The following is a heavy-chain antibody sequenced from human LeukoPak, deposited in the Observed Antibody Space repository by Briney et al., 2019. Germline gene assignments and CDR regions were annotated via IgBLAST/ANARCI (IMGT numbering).Heavy chain of an antibody. CDR3: ARDRYIEAKQAPPPKYYYDSSGEGHYFDY. V-gene: IGHV1-69*04. Sequence: SVKVSCKASGGTFSSYAISWVRQAPGQGLEWMGRIIPILGIANYAQKFQGSVTITADKSTSTAYMELSSLRSEDTAVYYCARDRYIEAKQAPPPKYYYDSSGEGHYFDYWGQGTLVTVSS. CDR2: IIPILGIA. CDR1: GGTFSSYA. J-gene: IGHJ4*02. D-gene: IGHD3-22*01.